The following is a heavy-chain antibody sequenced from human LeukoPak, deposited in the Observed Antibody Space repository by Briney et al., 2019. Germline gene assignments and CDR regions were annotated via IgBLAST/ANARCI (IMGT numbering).Heavy chain of an antibody. V-gene: IGHV3-9*01. Sequence: GGSLRLSCAASGFTFDDYAMHWVRQAPGKGLEWVSGISWNSGSIGYADSVKGRFTISRDNAKNSLYLQMNSLRAEDTAMYFCARRMPGDAFDVWGQGTMVTVSS. CDR1: GFTFDDYA. CDR3: ARRMPGDAFDV. J-gene: IGHJ3*01. CDR2: ISWNSGSI. D-gene: IGHD2-2*01.